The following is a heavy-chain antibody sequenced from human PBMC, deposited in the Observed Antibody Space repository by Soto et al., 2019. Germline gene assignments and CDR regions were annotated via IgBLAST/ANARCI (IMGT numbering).Heavy chain of an antibody. CDR2: INWNGGTT. Sequence: PGGSLRLSCAASGFTFDDYGMSWVRQVPGKGLEWVSGINWNGGTTDYADSVKGRFTISRDNAKNTLYLQMDSLRAEDTAVYFCARETGTTPRQSDAFDIWGQGTMVTVSS. J-gene: IGHJ3*02. CDR3: ARETGTTPRQSDAFDI. V-gene: IGHV3-20*04. D-gene: IGHD6-6*01. CDR1: GFTFDDYG.